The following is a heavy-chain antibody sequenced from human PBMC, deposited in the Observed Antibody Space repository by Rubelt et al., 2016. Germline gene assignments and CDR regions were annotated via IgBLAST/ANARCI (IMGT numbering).Heavy chain of an antibody. J-gene: IGHJ4*02. V-gene: IGHV3-33*01. CDR3: AREVGYCSSTSCSYFDY. D-gene: IGHD2-2*03. Sequence: EDGGGVVQPGRSLRLSCAASGFTFSSYGMHWVRQAPGKGLEWVAVIWYDGSNKYYADSVKGRFTISRDNSKNTLYLQMNSLRAEDTAVYYCAREVGYCSSTSCSYFDYWGQGTLVTVSS. CDR2: IWYDGSNK. CDR1: GFTFSSYG.